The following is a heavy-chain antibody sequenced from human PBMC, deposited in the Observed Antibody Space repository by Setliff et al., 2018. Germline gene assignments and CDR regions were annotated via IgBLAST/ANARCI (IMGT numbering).Heavy chain of an antibody. CDR3: ARGGGGKPFDY. V-gene: IGHV4-61*02. D-gene: IGHD2-15*01. Sequence: PSETLSLTCTVSGGSISSGSYYWNWIRQPAGKGLEWIGRIYTSGNTNYNPSLKSRVTISVDTSKNQFSLKLSSVTAADTAVYNCARGGGGKPFDYWGQGTLVTVSS. J-gene: IGHJ4*02. CDR1: GGSISSGSYY. CDR2: IYTSGNT.